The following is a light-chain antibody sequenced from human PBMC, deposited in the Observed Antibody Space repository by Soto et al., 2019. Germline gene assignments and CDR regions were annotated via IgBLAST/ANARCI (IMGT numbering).Light chain of an antibody. CDR3: QQYNNYSYT. CDR1: QSIITF. V-gene: IGKV1-5*01. J-gene: IGKJ2*01. Sequence: DIQMTQSPSTLSASVGDRVTITCRASQSIITFLAWYQQKPGEAPKLLIYGASTLESGVPSRFTGSGSGTEFTLTISSLQPDDFATYYCQQYNNYSYTFGQGTKLEIK. CDR2: GAS.